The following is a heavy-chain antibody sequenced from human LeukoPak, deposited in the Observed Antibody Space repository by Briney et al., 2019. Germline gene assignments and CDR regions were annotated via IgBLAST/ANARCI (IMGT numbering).Heavy chain of an antibody. CDR1: GFTFDDYA. D-gene: IGHD2-2*01. J-gene: IGHJ6*04. CDR3: AKASMGYCSSTSCYEAYYGMDV. CDR2: ISWDGGST. Sequence: GGSLRLSCAASGFTFDDYAMHWVRQAPGKGLEWVSLISWDGGSTYYADSVKGRFTISRDNSKNSLHLQMNSLRAEDTALYYCAKASMGYCSSTSCYEAYYGMDVWGKGTTVTVSS. V-gene: IGHV3-43D*04.